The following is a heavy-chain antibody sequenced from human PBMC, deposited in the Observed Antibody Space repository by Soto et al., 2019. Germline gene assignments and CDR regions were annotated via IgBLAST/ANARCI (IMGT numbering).Heavy chain of an antibody. Sequence: EVQLVESGGGLVHPGRSLRLSCTTSGFTFGDYGMSWFCQAPGKGLEWVGFIRSKGYGGTTEYAASVKGRFAISRDDSKSIAYLQMNGLKTEDTAVYYCTPSRGTGAIPFDYWGQGTLVTVSS. CDR2: IRSKGYGGTT. V-gene: IGHV3-49*03. D-gene: IGHD1-1*01. CDR1: GFTFGDYG. CDR3: TPSRGTGAIPFDY. J-gene: IGHJ4*02.